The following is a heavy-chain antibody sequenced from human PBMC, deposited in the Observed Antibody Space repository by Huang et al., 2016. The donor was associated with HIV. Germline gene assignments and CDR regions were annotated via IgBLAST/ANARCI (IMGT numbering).Heavy chain of an antibody. Sequence: QVQLVQSGAEVKTPGSSVKVSCKASGDTFSTYVISWVRQAPGQGLEWMGGIISMFGAANYAQKFQDRVTITADESASTAYMEVSSLRLEDTAVDYCARGQVGSYGDYDVVYWGQGTLVTVSS. V-gene: IGHV1-69*13. CDR1: GDTFSTYV. D-gene: IGHD4-17*01. CDR2: IISMFGAA. CDR3: ARGQVGSYGDYDVVY. J-gene: IGHJ4*02.